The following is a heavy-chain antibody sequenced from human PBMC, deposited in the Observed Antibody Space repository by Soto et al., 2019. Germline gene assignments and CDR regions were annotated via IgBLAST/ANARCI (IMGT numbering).Heavy chain of an antibody. CDR3: AKDISTTMVRGADPVP. D-gene: IGHD3-10*01. Sequence: PGGSLRLSCAASGFTFSSYAMSWVRQAPGKGLEWVSAISGSGGSTYYADSVKGRFTISRDNSKNTLYLQMNSLRAEDTAVYYCAKDISTTMVRGADPVPWGQGTLVTAPQ. V-gene: IGHV3-23*01. J-gene: IGHJ5*02. CDR1: GFTFSSYA. CDR2: ISGSGGST.